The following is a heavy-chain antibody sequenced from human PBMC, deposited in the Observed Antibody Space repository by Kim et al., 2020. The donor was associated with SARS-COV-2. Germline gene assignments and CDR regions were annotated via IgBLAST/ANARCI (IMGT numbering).Heavy chain of an antibody. CDR1: GGTFSSYA. Sequence: SVKVSCKASGGTFSSYAISWVRQAPGQGLEWMGGIIPIFGTVNYAQKFQGRVTITADKSTSTAYMELSSLRSEDTAVYYCARATGGDYYDSSGYAEYFQHWGQGTLVTVSS. J-gene: IGHJ1*01. V-gene: IGHV1-69*06. D-gene: IGHD3-22*01. CDR2: IIPIFGTV. CDR3: ARATGGDYYDSSGYAEYFQH.